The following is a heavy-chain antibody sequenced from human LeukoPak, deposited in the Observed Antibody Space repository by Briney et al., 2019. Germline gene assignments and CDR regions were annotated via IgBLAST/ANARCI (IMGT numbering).Heavy chain of an antibody. V-gene: IGHV5-51*01. CDR2: IYPGDSDT. Sequence: AESLKISCNAAGYIFTSYFIGWLLPMPGKGLELIGIIYPGDSDTRYNPSFQSQVTISADKSISTAYLLWSRLKASDTAMYYCARSTGTRPGYYFDYWGQGTLVTVS. J-gene: IGHJ4*02. D-gene: IGHD1-1*01. CDR1: GYIFTSYF. CDR3: ARSTGTRPGYYFDY.